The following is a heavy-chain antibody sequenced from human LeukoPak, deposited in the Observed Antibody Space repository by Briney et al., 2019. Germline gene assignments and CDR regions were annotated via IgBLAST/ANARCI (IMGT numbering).Heavy chain of an antibody. Sequence: SVTVSCKASVGTFSNYAFSWVGQAPGKGRDGMGGIIPIFGTANYAQKFRGRVTITADKSTRTAYMELSSLRSEDTAVYYCARDNDSRDPPHFDYWGQGTLVTVSS. D-gene: IGHD3-16*01. CDR3: ARDNDSRDPPHFDY. CDR2: IIPIFGTA. J-gene: IGHJ4*02. V-gene: IGHV1-69*06. CDR1: VGTFSNYA.